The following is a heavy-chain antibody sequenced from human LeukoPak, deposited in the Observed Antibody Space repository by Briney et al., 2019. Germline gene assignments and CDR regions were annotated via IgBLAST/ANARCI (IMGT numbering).Heavy chain of an antibody. D-gene: IGHD4-11*01. CDR1: DGSISNYY. CDR2: IYTSGTT. Sequence: SETLSLTCTVSDGSISNYYWNWIRQPAGKGLEWVGRIYTSGTTNYNPSLKTRVTISLDKSKNQFSLKLSSVTAADTAVYYCARSLKMTYSWLDPWGQGAQVTVSS. V-gene: IGHV4-4*07. CDR3: ARSLKMTYSWLDP. J-gene: IGHJ5*02.